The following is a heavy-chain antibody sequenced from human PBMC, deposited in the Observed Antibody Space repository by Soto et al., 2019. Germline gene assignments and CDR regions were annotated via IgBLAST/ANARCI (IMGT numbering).Heavy chain of an antibody. CDR3: ASDQPGYSYGYGLGY. CDR1: GFTFSSYS. Sequence: EVQLVEAGGGLVKPGGSLRLSCAASGFTFSSYSMNWVRQAPGKGLEWASSISSSSSYIYYADSVKGRYTISRDNAKNSVYLQKNSLRAEDTAVYYCASDQPGYSYGYGLGYWGQGTLVSVSS. D-gene: IGHD5-18*01. CDR2: ISSSSSYI. J-gene: IGHJ4*02. V-gene: IGHV3-21*01.